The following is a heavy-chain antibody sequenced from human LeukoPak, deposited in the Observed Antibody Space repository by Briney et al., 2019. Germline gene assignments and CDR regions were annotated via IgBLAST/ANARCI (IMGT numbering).Heavy chain of an antibody. CDR1: GFTFDDYA. D-gene: IGHD6-13*01. CDR2: ISWNSGDI. Sequence: SGGSLRLSCAASGFTFDDYAMHWVRQAPGKGLEWVSGISWNSGDIGYADSVKGRFTISRDNAKNSLYLQMNSLRVEDTALYYCAKDTRYSSSHYVGFDYWGQGTLVTVSS. V-gene: IGHV3-9*01. CDR3: AKDTRYSSSHYVGFDY. J-gene: IGHJ4*02.